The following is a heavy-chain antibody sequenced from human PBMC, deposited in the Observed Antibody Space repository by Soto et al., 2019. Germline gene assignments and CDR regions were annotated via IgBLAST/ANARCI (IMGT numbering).Heavy chain of an antibody. Sequence: EVQVVEAGGGLVQPGGSLRLLCAASGFTFSDHYIDWVRQAPGTGLEWVGRIRYRANSYTTEYAASVKGRFTVSRDDSKNSVYLQMNSLKTEDTAMYYCTRVLGYGANPTVSDYWGQGTLVTVSS. CDR1: GFTFSDHY. CDR2: IRYRANSYTT. CDR3: TRVLGYGANPTVSDY. J-gene: IGHJ4*02. D-gene: IGHD4-17*01. V-gene: IGHV3-72*01.